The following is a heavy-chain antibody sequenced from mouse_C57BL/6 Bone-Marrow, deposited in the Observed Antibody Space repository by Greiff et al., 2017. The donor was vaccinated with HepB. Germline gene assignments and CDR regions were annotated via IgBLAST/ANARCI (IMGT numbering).Heavy chain of an antibody. CDR2: ISSGSSTI. CDR1: GFTFSDYG. J-gene: IGHJ2*01. D-gene: IGHD1-1*01. Sequence: EVQVVESGGGLVKPGGSLKLSCAASGFTFSDYGMHWVRQAPEKGLEWVAYISSGSSTIYYADTVKGRFTISRDNAKNTLFLQMTSLRSEDTAMYYCARSEKYYGDYWGQGTTLTVSS. CDR3: ARSEKYYGDY. V-gene: IGHV5-17*01.